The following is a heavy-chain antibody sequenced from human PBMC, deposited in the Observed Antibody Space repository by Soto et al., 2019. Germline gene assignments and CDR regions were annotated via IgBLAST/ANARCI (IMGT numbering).Heavy chain of an antibody. CDR2: ISPMFGAA. V-gene: IGHV1-69*19. D-gene: IGHD3-10*01. Sequence: QVQLVQSGAEMKKPGTSVKVSCQSSGGTFNTYAMNWVQQAPGQGPEWMGDISPMFGAANYAPKFQGRVTITADESTGTSYMQLSSLTSEDTALYFCAREVQVHTPAFVYWGQGILVTVSS. CDR3: AREVQVHTPAFVY. J-gene: IGHJ4*02. CDR1: GGTFNTYA.